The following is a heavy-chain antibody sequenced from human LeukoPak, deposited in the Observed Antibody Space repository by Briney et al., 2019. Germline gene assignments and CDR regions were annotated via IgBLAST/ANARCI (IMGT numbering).Heavy chain of an antibody. D-gene: IGHD5-12*01. CDR2: ISGSSSYT. CDR1: GFTFSDYF. J-gene: IGHJ4*02. V-gene: IGHV3-11*05. Sequence: GGSLRLSCAASGFTFSDYFMSWIRQAPGKGPDWVSYISGSSSYTNYADSVKGRFTISRDDAKNSLYLQMNSLRAEDTAVYYCARALAALAPTDYWGQGTLVTVSS. CDR3: ARALAALAPTDY.